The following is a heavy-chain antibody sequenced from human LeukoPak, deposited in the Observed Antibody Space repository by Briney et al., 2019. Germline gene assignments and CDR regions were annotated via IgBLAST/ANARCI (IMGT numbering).Heavy chain of an antibody. V-gene: IGHV3-66*01. J-gene: IGHJ4*02. CDR3: ARVDHYYDSSGYYGGFDY. CDR2: IYSGGTT. CDR1: GVTVSSNH. Sequence: VGSLRLSCAASGVTVSSNHMSWVRQGPGEGLECGSVIYSGGTTKYADSVKGRFTIFRDNSKNTVHLQMNSLRGEDTAVYYCARVDHYYDSSGYYGGFDYWGQGTLVTVSS. D-gene: IGHD3-22*01.